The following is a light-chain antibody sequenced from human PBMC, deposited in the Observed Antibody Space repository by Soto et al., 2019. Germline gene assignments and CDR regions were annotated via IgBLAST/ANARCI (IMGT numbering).Light chain of an antibody. CDR3: SSYTSSSTLLV. V-gene: IGLV2-14*01. CDR1: SSDVGGYNY. CDR2: EVS. Sequence: QSVLTQPASVSGSPGQSSTISCTGTSSDVGGYNYVSWYQQHLGKAPKLMIYEVSNRPSGVSNRFSGSKSGNTASLTISGLQAEDEADYYCSSYTSSSTLLVFGTGTKVTV. J-gene: IGLJ1*01.